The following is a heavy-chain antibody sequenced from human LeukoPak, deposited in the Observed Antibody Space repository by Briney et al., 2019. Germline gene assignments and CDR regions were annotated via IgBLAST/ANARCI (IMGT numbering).Heavy chain of an antibody. D-gene: IGHD6-13*01. J-gene: IGHJ4*02. CDR1: GFSFSGHW. V-gene: IGHV3-74*01. CDR2: ISPTGSTT. Sequence: PGGSLRLSCAASGFSFSGHWMHWARQLPGKGLVWVSRISPTGSTTSYADSVKGRFTVSRDNAKNTLYLQVNNLRAKDTAVYYCARGPSSNWSGLDFWGQGTLLTVSS. CDR3: ARGPSSNWSGLDF.